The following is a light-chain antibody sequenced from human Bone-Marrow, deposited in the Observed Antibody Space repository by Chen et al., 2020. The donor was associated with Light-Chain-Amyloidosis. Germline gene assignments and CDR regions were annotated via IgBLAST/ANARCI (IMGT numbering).Light chain of an antibody. CDR3: SSHAGSNNVL. Sequence: QSARTQPPSAPGAPGQSVTISCTGTSSDVSTYNYGSWYQQHPGKAPHLMIYEVSKRPSGVPNRFSGSKSGNPTSLTVSGLQAEDEADYYCSSHAGSNNVLFGGGTKLTVL. V-gene: IGLV2-8*01. J-gene: IGLJ2*01. CDR1: SSDVSTYNY. CDR2: EVS.